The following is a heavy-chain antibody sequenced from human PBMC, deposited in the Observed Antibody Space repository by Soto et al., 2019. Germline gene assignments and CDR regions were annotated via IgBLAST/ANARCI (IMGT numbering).Heavy chain of an antibody. Sequence: SETLSLTCAVSGGSISSNNWWNWVRQPPGKGLEWIGEIYHSGSTNYNPSLKSRVTISVDKSKNQFSLKLSSVTAADTAVYYCARSYSSGSYYTGLGAFDIWGQGTMVT. CDR3: ARSYSSGSYYTGLGAFDI. CDR2: IYHSGST. J-gene: IGHJ3*02. CDR1: GGSISSNNW. V-gene: IGHV4-4*02. D-gene: IGHD3-10*01.